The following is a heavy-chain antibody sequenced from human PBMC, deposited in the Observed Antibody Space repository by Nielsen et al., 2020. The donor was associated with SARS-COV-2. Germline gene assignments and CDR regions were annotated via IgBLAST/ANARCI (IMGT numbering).Heavy chain of an antibody. CDR2: ISSFDGNT. CDR3: ARVGVAAAGQGVNAFDI. J-gene: IGHJ3*02. V-gene: IGHV1-18*04. CDR1: GYTFTTYG. D-gene: IGHD6-13*01. Sequence: ASVKVSCKASGYTFTTYGISWVRQAPGQGLEWMGWISSFDGNTNYAHKLQGRVTMTTDTSTSTAYMELGSLRPDDTAVYYCARVGVAAAGQGVNAFDIWGQGTMVTVSS.